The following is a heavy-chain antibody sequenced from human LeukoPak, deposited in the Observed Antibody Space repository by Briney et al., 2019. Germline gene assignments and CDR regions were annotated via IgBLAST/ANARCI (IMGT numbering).Heavy chain of an antibody. J-gene: IGHJ4*02. CDR2: LSYDGTNQ. D-gene: IGHD2-15*01. V-gene: IGHV3-30*18. CDR1: GFTFSSYG. CDR3: AKDAGYCSGGSCYAKTGYFDY. Sequence: GGSLRLSCAASGFTFSSYGMHWVRQAPGKGLEWVAILSYDGTNQYYADSVKGRFTISRDNAKNSLYLQMNSLRAEDTALYYCAKDAGYCSGGSCYAKTGYFDYWGQGTLVTVSS.